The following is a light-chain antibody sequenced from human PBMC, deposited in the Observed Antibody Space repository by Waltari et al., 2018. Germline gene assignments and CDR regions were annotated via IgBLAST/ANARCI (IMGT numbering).Light chain of an antibody. V-gene: IGKV1-39*01. CDR1: QSISSY. CDR2: DAS. J-gene: IGKJ1*01. Sequence: DIQMTQSPSSLSASVGDRVTITCRASQSISSYLNWYQIKPGKAPKLLIYDASRLQSGVPSRFSGSGSGTYFTLTISSLQPDDFAIYHCQQSFSTPWTFGQGTNVEI. CDR3: QQSFSTPWT.